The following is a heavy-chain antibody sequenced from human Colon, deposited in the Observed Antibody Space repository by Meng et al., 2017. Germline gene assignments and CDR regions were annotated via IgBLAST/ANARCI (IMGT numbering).Heavy chain of an antibody. Sequence: VQLVESGGGVVQPGRSLRLSCAASGFTFSSYSMNWVRQAPGKGLEWVSSISSSSSYIYYADSVKGRFTISRDNAKNSLYLQMNSLRAEDTAVYYCARGSLNDYPNYWGQGTLVTVSS. D-gene: IGHD4-11*01. V-gene: IGHV3-21*01. CDR3: ARGSLNDYPNY. CDR1: GFTFSSYS. CDR2: ISSSSSYI. J-gene: IGHJ4*02.